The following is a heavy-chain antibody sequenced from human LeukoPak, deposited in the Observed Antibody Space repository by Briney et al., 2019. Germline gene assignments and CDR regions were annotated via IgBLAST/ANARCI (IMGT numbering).Heavy chain of an antibody. CDR3: ARDIEVTTMVRGVRRGYYYYYGMDV. CDR2: ISPILGTA. J-gene: IGHJ6*04. CDR1: GGTFSSYA. D-gene: IGHD3-10*01. Sequence: SVKVSCKASGGTFSSYAISWVRQAPGQGLEWMGGISPILGTANYAQKFQGRVTITADKSTSTAYMELSSLRSEDTAVYYCARDIEVTTMVRGVRRGYYYYYGMDVWGIGTTVTVSS. V-gene: IGHV1-69*10.